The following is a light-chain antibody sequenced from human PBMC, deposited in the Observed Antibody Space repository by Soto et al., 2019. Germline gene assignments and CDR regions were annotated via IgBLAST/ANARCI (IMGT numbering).Light chain of an antibody. CDR2: AAS. CDR1: QSISNH. J-gene: IGKJ5*01. V-gene: IGKV1-9*01. CDR3: QQLNSYPIT. Sequence: DIQMTQSPSSLSASVEDRVIITFRASQSISNHLNWYQQKAGKAPKLLIYAASTLQSGVPSRFSGSGSGTDFTLTISSLQSEDFATYYCQQLNSYPITFGQGTRLEIK.